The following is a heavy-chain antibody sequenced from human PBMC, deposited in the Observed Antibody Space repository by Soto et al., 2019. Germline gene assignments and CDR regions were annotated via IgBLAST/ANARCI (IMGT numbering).Heavy chain of an antibody. CDR2: IYWADDK. J-gene: IGHJ5*02. CDR1: GFSLSTSGVG. D-gene: IGHD2-15*01. V-gene: IGHV2-5*02. CDR3: THSYSWSVDSCYSNISGLDP. Sequence: QITLKESGPTLVKPTQTLTLTCTFSGFSLSTSGVGVGWIHQPPGKALEWLALIYWADDKRYSPSLKSRLTITQDPSKNQVVLTMTNMDPVDTATYYCTHSYSWSVDSCYSNISGLDPWGQGTLVTVSS.